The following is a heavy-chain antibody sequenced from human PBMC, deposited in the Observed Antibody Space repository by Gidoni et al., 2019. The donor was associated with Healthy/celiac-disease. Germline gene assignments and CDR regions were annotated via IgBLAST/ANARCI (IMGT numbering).Heavy chain of an antibody. CDR3: ARGLRYCSSTSCYWEVRRWFDP. D-gene: IGHD2-2*01. Sequence: AVYGGSFSGYYWSWIRQPPGKGLEWIGEINHSGSTNYNPSLKSRVTISVDTSKNQFSLKLSSVTAADTAVYYCARGLRYCSSTSCYWEVRRWFDPWVQGTLVTVSS. CDR1: GGSFSGYY. V-gene: IGHV4-34*01. J-gene: IGHJ5*02. CDR2: INHSGST.